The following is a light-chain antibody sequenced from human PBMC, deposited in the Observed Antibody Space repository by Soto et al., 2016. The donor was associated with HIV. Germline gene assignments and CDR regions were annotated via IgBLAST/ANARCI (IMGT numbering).Light chain of an antibody. CDR3: YSAADNNVV. CDR2: KDI. CDR1: VLAKTF. Sequence: SYELTQPPSVSVSPGQTAKITCSGDVLAKTFARWFQQKPGQAPILVIYKDIYRSSGIPERFSGSNSGTTVTLTIRGAQVDDEGDYYCYSAADNNVVFGGGTKLTVL. V-gene: IGLV3-27*01. J-gene: IGLJ2*01.